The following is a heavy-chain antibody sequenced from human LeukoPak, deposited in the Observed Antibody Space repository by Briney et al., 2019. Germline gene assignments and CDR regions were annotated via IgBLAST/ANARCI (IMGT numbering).Heavy chain of an antibody. Sequence: GGSLRLSCAASGFTFSSYSMNWVRQAPGKGLEWVSSISSSSSYIYYADSVKGRFTISRDNAKNSLYLQMNSLRAEDTAVYYCARDRTRADPATYDFWSGYDSAETYYFDYWGQGTLVTVSS. V-gene: IGHV3-21*01. CDR3: ARDRTRADPATYDFWSGYDSAETYYFDY. J-gene: IGHJ4*02. D-gene: IGHD3-3*01. CDR1: GFTFSSYS. CDR2: ISSSSSYI.